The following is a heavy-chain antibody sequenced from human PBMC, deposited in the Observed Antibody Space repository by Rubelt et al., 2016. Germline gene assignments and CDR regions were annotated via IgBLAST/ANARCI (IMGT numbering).Heavy chain of an antibody. CDR2: ISAYNGNT. V-gene: IGHV1-18*01. CDR3: ARARVAADAFDI. D-gene: IGHD3-3*01. J-gene: IGHJ3*02. Sequence: QVQLVQSGAEVKKPGASVKVSCKASGYTFTSYGISWVRQAPGQGLEWMGWISAYNGNTNYARRLQGRGTSTTDTSTGTAYMGLRGLRSDDTAVYYCARARVAADAFDIWGQGTMVTVSS. CDR1: GYTFTSYG.